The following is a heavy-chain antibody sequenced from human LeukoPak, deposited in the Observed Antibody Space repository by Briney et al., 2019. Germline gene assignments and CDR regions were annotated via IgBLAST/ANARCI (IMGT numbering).Heavy chain of an antibody. J-gene: IGHJ4*02. D-gene: IGHD3-16*01. CDR3: ARISYVWGSKTPLYYFAY. CDR1: GYTFTSYY. V-gene: IGHV1-46*01. CDR2: INPSGGST. Sequence: ASVKVSCKASGYTFTSYYMHWVRQAPGQGLEWMGIINPSGGSTSYAQKFQGRVTMTRDTSTSTVYMELSSLRSEDTAVYYCARISYVWGSKTPLYYFAYWGQETLSTAS.